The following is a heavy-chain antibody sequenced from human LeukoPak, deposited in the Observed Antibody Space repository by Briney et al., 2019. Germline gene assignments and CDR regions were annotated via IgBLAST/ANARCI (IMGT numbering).Heavy chain of an antibody. Sequence: PGGSLRLSCAASGFTFSSYGMHWVRQAPGKGLEWVAFIRYDGSNKYYADSVKGRFTISRDNSKNTLYLQMNSLRAEDTAVYYCANYGYSSSNDAFDIWGQGTMVTVSS. CDR1: GFTFSSYG. V-gene: IGHV3-30*02. D-gene: IGHD6-6*01. J-gene: IGHJ3*02. CDR2: IRYDGSNK. CDR3: ANYGYSSSNDAFDI.